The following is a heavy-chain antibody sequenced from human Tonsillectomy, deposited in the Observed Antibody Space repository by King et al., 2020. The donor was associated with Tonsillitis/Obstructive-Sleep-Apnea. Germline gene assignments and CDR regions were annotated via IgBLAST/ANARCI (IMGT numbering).Heavy chain of an antibody. V-gene: IGHV4-59*08. CDR2: IYYSGST. J-gene: IGHJ5*02. D-gene: IGHD3-3*01. CDR3: ARTYYDFWSGYLGWFDP. CDR1: GGSISSYY. Sequence: QLQESGPGLVKPSETLSLTCTVSGGSISSYYWSWIRQPPGKGLEWIGYIYYSGSTNYNPSLKSRVTISVDTSKNQFSLKLSSVTAADTAVYYCARTYYDFWSGYLGWFDPWGQGTLVTVSS.